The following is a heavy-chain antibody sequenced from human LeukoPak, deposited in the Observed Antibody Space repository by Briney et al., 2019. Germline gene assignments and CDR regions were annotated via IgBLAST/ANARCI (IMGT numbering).Heavy chain of an antibody. CDR2: ISAYNGNT. D-gene: IGHD6-19*01. CDR3: ARFSSYSSGWYVGDY. Sequence: ASVKVSCKASGYTLTSYGISWVRQAPGQGLEWMGWISAYNGNTNYAQKLQGRVTMTTDTSTSTAYMELRSLRSDDTAVYYCARFSSYSSGWYVGDYWGQGTLVTVSS. V-gene: IGHV1-18*01. J-gene: IGHJ4*02. CDR1: GYTLTSYG.